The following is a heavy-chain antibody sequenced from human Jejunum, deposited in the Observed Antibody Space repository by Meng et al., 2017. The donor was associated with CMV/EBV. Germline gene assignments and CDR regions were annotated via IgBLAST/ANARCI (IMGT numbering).Heavy chain of an antibody. J-gene: IGHJ4*02. CDR2: IHSSGAT. V-gene: IGHV4-4*07. Sequence: QLQESGPGLVEPSETLSLPCTVSDDSISSYYWSWIRQPAGKGLEWIGRIHSSGATNYNPSLKSRVSMSVDMAKKQFSLNLNSVTAADTAVYYCAKEMSRTGFFDYWGQGTLVTVSS. D-gene: IGHD5-24*01. CDR1: DDSISSYY. CDR3: AKEMSRTGFFDY.